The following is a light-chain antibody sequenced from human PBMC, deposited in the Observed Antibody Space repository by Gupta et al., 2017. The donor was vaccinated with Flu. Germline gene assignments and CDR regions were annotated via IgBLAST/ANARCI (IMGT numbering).Light chain of an antibody. CDR2: TNN. J-gene: IGLJ3*02. Sequence: SSSNSGSNTVNWYQQLPRTAPKLLIYTNNQRPSGVPDRFSGSKADTSASLAISGLQSEDEADNYCASWDDSLNGGVFGGGTKLTVL. CDR3: ASWDDSLNGGV. V-gene: IGLV1-44*01. CDR1: SSNSGSNT.